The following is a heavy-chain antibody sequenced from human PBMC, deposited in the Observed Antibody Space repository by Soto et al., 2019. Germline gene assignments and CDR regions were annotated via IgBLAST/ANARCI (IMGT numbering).Heavy chain of an antibody. Sequence: SGPTLVNPTQTLTLTCTFSGFSLSTSGMCVSWIRQPPGKALEWLALIDWDDDKYYSTSLKTRLTISKDTSKNQVVLTMINMDHVDTATYYCARIRTTPHPGWNYYYGMDVWGQGTTVTVSS. CDR3: ARIRTTPHPGWNYYYGMDV. CDR1: GFSLSTSGMC. D-gene: IGHD4-17*01. V-gene: IGHV2-70*01. J-gene: IGHJ6*02. CDR2: IDWDDDK.